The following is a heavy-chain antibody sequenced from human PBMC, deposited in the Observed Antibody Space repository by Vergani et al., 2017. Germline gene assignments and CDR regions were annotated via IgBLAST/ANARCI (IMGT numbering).Heavy chain of an antibody. CDR2: IDWDDDT. Sequence: QVTLKESGPALVKPTQTLTLTCTFSGFSLTTYGMRVSWIRQPPGKALEWLARIDWDDDTYYRTSLRTRLTISKDTFKNQVALTMTHIDPVDTATYYCARTLSDSRGYYLDYWGQGTLVTVSS. D-gene: IGHD3-22*01. CDR1: GFSLTTYGMR. V-gene: IGHV2-70*04. J-gene: IGHJ4*02. CDR3: ARTLSDSRGYYLDY.